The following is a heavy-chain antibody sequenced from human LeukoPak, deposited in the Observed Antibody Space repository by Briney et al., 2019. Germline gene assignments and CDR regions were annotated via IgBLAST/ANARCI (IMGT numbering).Heavy chain of an antibody. D-gene: IGHD2-15*01. CDR2: IFSSGTT. CDR1: GDSVSSGSYY. V-gene: IGHV4-61*01. J-gene: IGHJ4*02. Sequence: SETLSLTCTVSGDSVSSGSYYWSWIRQPPGKDLEWLGFIFSSGTTNYNPSLKSRVTISVDTSKNQFSLKLSSVTPADTAVYYCARDRYCSGGSCYSFCDYWGQGTLVTVSS. CDR3: ARDRYCSGGSCYSFCDY.